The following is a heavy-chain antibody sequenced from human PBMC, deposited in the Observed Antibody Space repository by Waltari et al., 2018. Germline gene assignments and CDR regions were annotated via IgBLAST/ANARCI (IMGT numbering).Heavy chain of an antibody. J-gene: IGHJ4*02. CDR3: ARESSTRKFDY. Sequence: QVQLQESGPGLVKPSETLSLTCTVSGGSISSYYWSWIRQPPGKGLEWTGYIYYSGSTNYNPSLKSRVTISVDTSKNQFSLKLSSVTAADTAVYYCARESSTRKFDYWGQGTLVTVSS. V-gene: IGHV4-59*01. CDR1: GGSISSYY. CDR2: IYYSGST.